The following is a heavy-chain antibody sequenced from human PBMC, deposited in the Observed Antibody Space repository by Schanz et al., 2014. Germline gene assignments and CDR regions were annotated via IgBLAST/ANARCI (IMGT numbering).Heavy chain of an antibody. V-gene: IGHV3-23*04. Sequence: EVQLVESGGVVVQPGGSLRLSCAASGFSFRKSAMSWVRQAPGKGLEWVSALTGSGTTTYYADSVKGRFTISRDNSKNTLDLQMNSLRAEDTAIYYCAKDLAAVGVFDYWGQGSLVTVSP. J-gene: IGHJ4*02. CDR2: LTGSGTTT. D-gene: IGHD6-13*01. CDR1: GFSFRKSA. CDR3: AKDLAAVGVFDY.